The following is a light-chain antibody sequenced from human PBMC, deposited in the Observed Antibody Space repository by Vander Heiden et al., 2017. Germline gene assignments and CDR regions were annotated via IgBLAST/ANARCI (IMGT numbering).Light chain of an antibody. CDR2: WAS. J-gene: IGKJ1*01. CDR3: HQYYSLPQT. V-gene: IGKV4-1*01. Sequence: DIVMTQSPYSLAVSLAERATNRCKSSQSVLTSSNNKNYLAWYQQKPGQPPKLLVYWASTRESGVPDRLSGSGSGTDFTLTISSLQAEDVAIYYCHQYYSLPQTFGPGTKVEIK. CDR1: QSVLTSSNNKNY.